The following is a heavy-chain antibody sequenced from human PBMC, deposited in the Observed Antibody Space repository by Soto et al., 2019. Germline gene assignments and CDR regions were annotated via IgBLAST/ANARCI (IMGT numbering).Heavy chain of an antibody. V-gene: IGHV4-34*01. CDR1: GGSFSGYY. J-gene: IGHJ4*02. CDR2: INHSGST. CDR3: ARGRFTRELYYSDSSGYYYFDY. Sequence: SETLSLTCAVYGGSFSGYYWSWIRQPPGKGLEWIGEINHSGSTNYNPSLKSRVTISVDTSKNQFSLKLSSVTAADTAVYYCARGRFTRELYYSDSSGYYYFDYWGQGTLVTVSS. D-gene: IGHD3-22*01.